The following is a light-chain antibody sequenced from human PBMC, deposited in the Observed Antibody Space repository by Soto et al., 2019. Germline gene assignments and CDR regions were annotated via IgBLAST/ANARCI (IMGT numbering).Light chain of an antibody. CDR2: GAS. V-gene: IGKV3-11*01. CDR3: QQRYNWPLT. CDR1: QSVSSS. Sequence: VLTQSPVTLSLSPGARANLSCRASQSVSSSLAWYQQKPGQAPRLLIYGASNGAAGIPARFSGTGSGTDFTLTISSLEPDDFAVYYCQQRYNWPLTFGGGTKVDIK. J-gene: IGKJ4*01.